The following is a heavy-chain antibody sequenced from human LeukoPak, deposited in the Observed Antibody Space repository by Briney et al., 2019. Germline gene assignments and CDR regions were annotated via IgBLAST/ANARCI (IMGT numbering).Heavy chain of an antibody. Sequence: PSETLSLTCTVSGGSISTYYWSWIRQPAGKGLEWIGRIYTSGSTNYNPSLKSRVTMSVGTSKNQFSLRMSSVTAADTAVYYCARILEYCSTTSCPRAFDIWGQGTMVTVSS. J-gene: IGHJ3*02. CDR1: GGSISTYY. D-gene: IGHD2-2*01. V-gene: IGHV4-4*07. CDR2: IYTSGST. CDR3: ARILEYCSTTSCPRAFDI.